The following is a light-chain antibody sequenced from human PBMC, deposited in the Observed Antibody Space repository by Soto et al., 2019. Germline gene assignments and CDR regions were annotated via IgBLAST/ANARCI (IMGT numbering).Light chain of an antibody. Sequence: QSALTQPASVSGSPGQSITISCSGTSSDVGSYNLVSWYQQHPGKAPKLMIYEVSKRPSGVSNRFSGSKSGNTASLTISGLQAEDEADYYCCSCAGRSTHYVFGTGTKVAVL. V-gene: IGLV2-23*02. CDR1: SSDVGSYNL. CDR3: CSCAGRSTHYV. CDR2: EVS. J-gene: IGLJ1*01.